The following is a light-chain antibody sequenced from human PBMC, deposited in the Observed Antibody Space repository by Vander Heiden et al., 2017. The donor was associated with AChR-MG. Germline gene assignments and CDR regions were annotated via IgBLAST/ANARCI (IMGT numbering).Light chain of an antibody. CDR1: QGVSTY. CDR2: AVS. V-gene: IGKV1-39*01. Sequence: DIQMTQSPSSLSASVGDSVTITCRASQGVSTYLHWYQQKPGKATERRIVAVSTLHSGVPSRVSGSVSGTDFTLTISSLQPEDAATYYGQPSYLTPLTFGGGTKVEI. CDR3: QPSYLTPLT. J-gene: IGKJ4*01.